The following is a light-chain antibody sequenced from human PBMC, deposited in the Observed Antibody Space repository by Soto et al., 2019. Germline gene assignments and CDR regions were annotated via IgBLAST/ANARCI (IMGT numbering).Light chain of an antibody. CDR1: SSDVGGYNS. CDR3: FSYTSSGTYV. CDR2: EVS. Sequence: QSVLTQPASVSGSPGQSITISCTGTSSDVGGYNSVSWYQQHPGKVPKLLIYEVSNRPSGVSNRFSGSKSGNTASLTISGLQAEDETDYYCFSYTSSGTYVFGTGTKVTVL. J-gene: IGLJ1*01. V-gene: IGLV2-14*01.